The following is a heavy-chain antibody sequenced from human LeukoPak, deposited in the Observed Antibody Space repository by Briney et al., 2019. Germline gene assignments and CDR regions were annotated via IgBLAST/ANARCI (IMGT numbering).Heavy chain of an antibody. J-gene: IGHJ4*02. CDR3: AREGPGTARPRYYFDY. V-gene: IGHV4-34*01. Sequence: SETLSLTCAVYGGSFSGYYWSWIRQPPGKRLEWIGEINHSGSTNYNPSLKSRVTISVDTSKNQFSLKLSSVTAADTAVYYCAREGPGTARPRYYFDYWSQGTLVTVSS. D-gene: IGHD6-6*01. CDR2: INHSGST. CDR1: GGSFSGYY.